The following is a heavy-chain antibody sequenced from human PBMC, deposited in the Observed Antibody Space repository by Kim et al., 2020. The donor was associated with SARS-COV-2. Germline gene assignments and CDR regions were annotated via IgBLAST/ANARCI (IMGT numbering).Heavy chain of an antibody. CDR3: ARGRFISSSWTVGRGGLIPWFDP. CDR2: INHSGST. Sequence: SETLSLTCAVYGGSFSGYYWSWIRQPPGKGLEWIGEINHSGSTNYNPSLKSRVTISVDTSKNQFSLKLSSVTAADTAVYYCARGRFISSSWTVGRGGLIPWFDPWGQGTLVTVSS. V-gene: IGHV4-34*01. CDR1: GGSFSGYY. J-gene: IGHJ5*02. D-gene: IGHD6-13*01.